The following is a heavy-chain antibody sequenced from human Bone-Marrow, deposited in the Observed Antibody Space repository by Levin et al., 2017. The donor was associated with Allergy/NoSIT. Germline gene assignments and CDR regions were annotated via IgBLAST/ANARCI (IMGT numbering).Heavy chain of an antibody. V-gene: IGHV4-59*08. CDR2: IKYSGST. J-gene: IGHJ4*02. D-gene: IGHD5-24*01. CDR3: ARHRDAYSSLDY. Sequence: TSQTLSLTCTVSGGSISSSYWSWIRQPPGKGLEWIGYIKYSGSTNYSPSLKSRVTISLDTSQNQFSLRLSSVTAADTAVYYCARHRDAYSSLDYWGQGTLVAVSA. CDR1: GGSISSSY.